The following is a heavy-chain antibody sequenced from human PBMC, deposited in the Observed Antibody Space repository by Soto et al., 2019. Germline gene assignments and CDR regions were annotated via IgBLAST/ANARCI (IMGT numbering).Heavy chain of an antibody. D-gene: IGHD2-8*01. J-gene: IGHJ4*02. Sequence: GGSLRLSCAASGFTFSSYAMHWVRQAPGKGLEWVAVISYDGSNKYYADSVKGRFTISRDNSKNTLYLQMNSLRAEDTAVYYCARAPGYCTNGVCYSSGWLDYWGQGTLVTVSS. CDR3: ARAPGYCTNGVCYSSGWLDY. CDR1: GFTFSSYA. CDR2: ISYDGSNK. V-gene: IGHV3-30-3*01.